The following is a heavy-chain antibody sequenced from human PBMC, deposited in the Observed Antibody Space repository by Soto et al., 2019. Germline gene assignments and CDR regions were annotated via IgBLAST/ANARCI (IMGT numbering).Heavy chain of an antibody. J-gene: IGHJ5*02. D-gene: IGHD3-22*01. CDR2: IYYSGST. V-gene: IGHV4-31*03. CDR1: GGSISSGGYY. Sequence: SETLSLTCTVSGGSISSGGYYWSWIRQHPGKGLEWIGYIYYSGSTYYNPSLKSRVTISVDTSKDQFSLKLSSVTAADTAVYYCARAVFRKIVVVSWFDPWGQGTLVTVSS. CDR3: ARAVFRKIVVVSWFDP.